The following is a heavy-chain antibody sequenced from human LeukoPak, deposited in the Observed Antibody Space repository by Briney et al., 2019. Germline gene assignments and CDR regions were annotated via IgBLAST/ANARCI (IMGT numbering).Heavy chain of an antibody. D-gene: IGHD1-26*01. CDR1: GGSISSYS. Sequence: PSETLSLTCTVSGGSISSYSWSWIRQPPGKGLEWIGYIYYSGSTNYNPSLKSRVTISVDTSKNQFSLKLSSVTAADTAVYYCARAQEGGSYSYGIFNWFDPWGEGTLVTVSS. J-gene: IGHJ5*02. CDR3: ARAQEGGSYSYGIFNWFDP. CDR2: IYYSGST. V-gene: IGHV4-59*01.